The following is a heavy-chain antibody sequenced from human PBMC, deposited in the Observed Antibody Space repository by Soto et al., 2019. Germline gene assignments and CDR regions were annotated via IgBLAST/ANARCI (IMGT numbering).Heavy chain of an antibody. D-gene: IGHD5-18*01. CDR2: IYYSGST. V-gene: IGHV4-30-4*01. CDR1: GGSISSGDYY. Sequence: SETLSLTCTVSGGSISSGDYYWSWIRQPPGKGLEWIGYIYYSGSTYYNPSLKSRVTISVDTSKNQFSLKLSSVTAADTAVYYCASNSDYYGMDVWGQGTTVTVSS. CDR3: ASNSDYYGMDV. J-gene: IGHJ6*02.